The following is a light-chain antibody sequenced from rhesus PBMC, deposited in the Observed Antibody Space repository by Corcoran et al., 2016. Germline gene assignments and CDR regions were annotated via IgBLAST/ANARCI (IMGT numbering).Light chain of an antibody. Sequence: DIQMTQSPSSLSASVGDKVTITCRASQGISIWLAWYQQKPGKAPKLRIYKASSLQSGVPSRFSGSGSGTDFTLTITSLQSEDIATYYCQQYSSSPFTFGPGTKLDIK. CDR2: KAS. V-gene: IGKV1-21*01. J-gene: IGKJ3*01. CDR3: QQYSSSPFT. CDR1: QGISIW.